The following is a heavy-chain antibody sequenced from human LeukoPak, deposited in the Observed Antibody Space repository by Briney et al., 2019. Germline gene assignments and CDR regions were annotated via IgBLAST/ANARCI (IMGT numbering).Heavy chain of an antibody. V-gene: IGHV3-21*01. Sequence: GGSLRLSCAASGFTFSSYSMNWVRQAPGKGLEWVSSISSSSTYMYYADSVKGRFTISRDNARNSLYLQMNSLRAEDTAVYYCASLYCTHTTCYYFDYWGQGTLVSVSS. D-gene: IGHD2-2*01. CDR1: GFTFSSYS. J-gene: IGHJ4*02. CDR3: ASLYCTHTTCYYFDY. CDR2: ISSSSTYM.